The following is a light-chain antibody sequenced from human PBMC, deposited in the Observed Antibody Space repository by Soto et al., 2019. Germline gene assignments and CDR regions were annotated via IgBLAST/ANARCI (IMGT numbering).Light chain of an antibody. CDR2: EGS. V-gene: IGLV2-23*01. CDR1: SSDVGSYNL. Sequence: QSGLTQPASVSGSPGQSITISCTGTSSDVGSYNLVSWYQQHPGKAPKLMIYEGSKRPSGVSNRFSGSKSGNTASLTISGLQAEDEADYYCCSCAGSSILVFGGGTKLTVL. CDR3: CSCAGSSILV. J-gene: IGLJ2*01.